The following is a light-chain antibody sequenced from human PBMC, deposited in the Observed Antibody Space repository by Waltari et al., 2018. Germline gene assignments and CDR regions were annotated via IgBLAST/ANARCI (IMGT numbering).Light chain of an antibody. CDR1: QSISSL. J-gene: IGKJ2*01. CDR2: VAS. Sequence: DIQMTQSPSTLSASVGDRVTITCRASQSISSLLAWYQQKPGKAPKLLIHVASSLESGVPSRFSGSGSGTEFTLTISSLQPDDFATYYCQQYNSYSPYTFGQGTKLEIK. V-gene: IGKV1-5*01. CDR3: QQYNSYSPYT.